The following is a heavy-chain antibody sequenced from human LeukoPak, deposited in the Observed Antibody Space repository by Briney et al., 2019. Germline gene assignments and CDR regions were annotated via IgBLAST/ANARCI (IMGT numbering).Heavy chain of an antibody. CDR2: INWNGGST. D-gene: IGHD2-21*02. J-gene: IGHJ4*02. Sequence: GGSLRLSCAASGFTFDDYGMSWVRQVPGKGLEWVSGINWNGGSTGYADSVKGRFTISRDNAKNSLYLQMNSLRAEDTAVYYCLSIVVVTATTEADYWGQGTLVTVSS. V-gene: IGHV3-20*04. CDR3: LSIVVVTATTEADY. CDR1: GFTFDDYG.